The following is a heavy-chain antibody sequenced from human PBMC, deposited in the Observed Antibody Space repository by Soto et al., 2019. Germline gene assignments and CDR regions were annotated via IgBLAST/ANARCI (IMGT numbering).Heavy chain of an antibody. D-gene: IGHD3-3*01. Sequence: GASVKVSCKASGYTFTSYDINWVRQATGQGLEWMGWMNPNSGNTGYAQKFQGRVTMTRNTSISTAYMELSSLRSEDTAVYYCARGLEGLRFLVMDVWGKGTTVTVSS. V-gene: IGHV1-8*01. CDR2: MNPNSGNT. J-gene: IGHJ6*04. CDR3: ARGLEGLRFLVMDV. CDR1: GYTFTSYD.